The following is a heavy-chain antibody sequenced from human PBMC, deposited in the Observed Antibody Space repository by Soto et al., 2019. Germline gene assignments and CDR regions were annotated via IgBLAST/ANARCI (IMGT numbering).Heavy chain of an antibody. CDR3: ARDRRYSSSWYEF. D-gene: IGHD6-13*01. J-gene: IGHJ4*02. CDR2: IIPIFGTA. V-gene: IGHV1-69*13. Sequence: ASVKVSCKASGGTFSSYAISWVRQAPGQGLEWMGGIIPIFGTANYAQKFQGRVTITADESTSTAYMELSSLRSEDTAVYYCARDRRYSSSWYEFWGQGTLVTVYS. CDR1: GGTFSSYA.